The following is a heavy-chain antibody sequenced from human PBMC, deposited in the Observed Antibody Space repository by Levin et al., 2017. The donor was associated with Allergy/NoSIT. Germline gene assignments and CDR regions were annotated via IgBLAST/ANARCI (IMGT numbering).Heavy chain of an antibody. CDR2: IYYSGST. CDR1: GGSVSSGSYY. J-gene: IGHJ4*02. V-gene: IGHV4-61*01. Sequence: SQTLSLTCTVSGGSVSSGSYYWSWIRQPPGKGLEWIGYIYYSGSTNYNPSLKSRVTISVDTSKNQFSLKLSSVTAADTAVYYCARGRGSSSRYGKDYWGQGTLVTVSS. D-gene: IGHD6-13*01. CDR3: ARGRGSSSRYGKDY.